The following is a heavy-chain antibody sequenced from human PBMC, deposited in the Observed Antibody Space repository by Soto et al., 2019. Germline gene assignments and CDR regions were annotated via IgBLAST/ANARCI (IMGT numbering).Heavy chain of an antibody. CDR2: IIPILGIA. CDR1: GGSFSSYT. J-gene: IGHJ3*02. D-gene: IGHD6-19*01. V-gene: IGHV1-69*04. CDR3: AREMSGYSSGWYGLAFDI. Sequence: SVKVSCEACGGSFSSYTISWVRQAPGQGLEWMGRIIPILGIANYAQKFQGRVTITADKSTSTAYMELSSLRSEDTAVYYCAREMSGYSSGWYGLAFDIWGQGTMVTV.